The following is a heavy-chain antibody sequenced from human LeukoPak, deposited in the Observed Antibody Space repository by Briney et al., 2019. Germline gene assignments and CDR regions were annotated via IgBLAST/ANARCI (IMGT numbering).Heavy chain of an antibody. V-gene: IGHV4-39*01. D-gene: IGHD2-8*01. J-gene: IGHJ6*03. CDR1: GGSISRSSHY. Sequence: SETLSLTCTVSGGSISRSSHYWGFIRQPPGEGLEWIGSVFYTGNTYYNPSLKSRVTISVDTSNNQFSLKLSSATAADAAVYYSVVPDLYFYIMDVWGKGTTVTVSS. CDR3: VVPDLYFYIMDV. CDR2: VFYTGNT.